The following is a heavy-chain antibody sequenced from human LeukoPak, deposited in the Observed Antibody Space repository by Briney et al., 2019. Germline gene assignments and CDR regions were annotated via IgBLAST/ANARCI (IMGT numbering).Heavy chain of an antibody. CDR1: GFTFSTYW. Sequence: GGSLRLSCAASGFTFSTYWMHWVRQAPGKGLVWVSRVYSDGSSASYADSVKGRFTISRDNAKNTLYLQMNSLRAEDTAVYYCTTEATYCSSTSCPRGAIDYWGQGTLVTVSS. J-gene: IGHJ4*02. D-gene: IGHD2-2*01. V-gene: IGHV3-74*01. CDR2: VYSDGSSA. CDR3: TTEATYCSSTSCPRGAIDY.